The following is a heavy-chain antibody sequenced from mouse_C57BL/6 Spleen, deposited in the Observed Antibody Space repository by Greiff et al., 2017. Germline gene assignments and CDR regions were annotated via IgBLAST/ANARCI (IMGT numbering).Heavy chain of an antibody. Sequence: EVKVVESGGGLVKPGGSLKLSCAASGFTFSSYAMSWVRQTPEKRLEWVATISDGGSYTYYPDNVKGRFTISRDNAKNNLYLQMSHLKSEDTAMYYCARGYYGSSLYWYFDVWGTGTTVTVAS. V-gene: IGHV5-4*03. D-gene: IGHD1-1*01. CDR1: GFTFSSYA. CDR3: ARGYYGSSLYWYFDV. CDR2: ISDGGSYT. J-gene: IGHJ1*03.